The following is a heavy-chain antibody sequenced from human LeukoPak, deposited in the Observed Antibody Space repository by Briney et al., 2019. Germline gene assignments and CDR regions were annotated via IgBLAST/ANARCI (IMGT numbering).Heavy chain of an antibody. J-gene: IGHJ4*02. CDR1: GGSISSGGYY. CDR2: IYHSGST. Sequence: ASETLSLTCTVSGGSISSGGYYWSWIRQPPGKGLEWIGYIYHSGSTYYNPSLKSRVTISVDRSKNQFSLKLSSVTAADTAVYYCARVSYGGNSRYYFDYWGQGTLVTVSS. D-gene: IGHD4-23*01. V-gene: IGHV4-30-2*01. CDR3: ARVSYGGNSRYYFDY.